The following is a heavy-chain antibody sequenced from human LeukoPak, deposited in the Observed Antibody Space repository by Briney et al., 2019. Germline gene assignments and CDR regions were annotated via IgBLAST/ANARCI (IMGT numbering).Heavy chain of an antibody. V-gene: IGHV3-7*01. J-gene: IGHJ4*02. CDR3: ASGRQLGY. D-gene: IGHD3-16*01. CDR2: IKQDGSEK. Sequence: GGSLRLSCAASGFTFSSHWMSWVRQAPGKGLEWVANIKQDGSEKYYVDSVKGRFTISRDNAKNSLYLQTNSLRAEDTALYYCASGRQLGYWGQGTLVTVSS. CDR1: GFTFSSHW.